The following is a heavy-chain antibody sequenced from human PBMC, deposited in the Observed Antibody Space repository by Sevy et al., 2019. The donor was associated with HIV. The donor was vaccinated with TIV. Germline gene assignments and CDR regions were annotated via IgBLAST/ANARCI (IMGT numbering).Heavy chain of an antibody. J-gene: IGHJ4*02. CDR3: AREGSGSLWYYFDY. V-gene: IGHV3-7*01. D-gene: IGHD3-22*01. Sequence: GGSLRLACAASGFTFSSYWMTWVRRAPGKGLEWVANIKQDGSEKDYVDSVKGRFTISRDNVKNSLYLQMNSLRAEDTAVYYCAREGSGSLWYYFDYWGQGTLVTVSS. CDR1: GFTFSSYW. CDR2: IKQDGSEK.